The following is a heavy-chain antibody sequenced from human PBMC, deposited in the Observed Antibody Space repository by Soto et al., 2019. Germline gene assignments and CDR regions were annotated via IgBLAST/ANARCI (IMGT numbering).Heavy chain of an antibody. D-gene: IGHD3-10*01. Sequence: ASVKVSCKASGYTFTSYYMHWVRQAPGQGLERMGIINPSGGSTSYAQKFQGRVTMTRDTSTSTVYMELSSLRSEDTAVYYWARDRGPYYYGSGSYYPYYYYGMDVWGQGPMVTVSS. CDR1: GYTFTSYY. CDR2: INPSGGST. CDR3: ARDRGPYYYGSGSYYPYYYYGMDV. J-gene: IGHJ6*02. V-gene: IGHV1-46*01.